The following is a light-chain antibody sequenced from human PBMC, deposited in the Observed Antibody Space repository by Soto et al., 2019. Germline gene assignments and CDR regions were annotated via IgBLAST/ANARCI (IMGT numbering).Light chain of an antibody. CDR2: EVS. V-gene: IGLV2-14*03. CDR3: SSYTSSSTRV. CDR1: SSDVGAYDY. Sequence: QSVLTQSASASGSPGQSITISCTGTSSDVGAYDYVSWYQQHPDKAPKLMIYEVSNRPSGVSNRFSGSKSVNTATLTISGLQADDEADYYCSSYTSSSTRVFGTGTKVTVL. J-gene: IGLJ1*01.